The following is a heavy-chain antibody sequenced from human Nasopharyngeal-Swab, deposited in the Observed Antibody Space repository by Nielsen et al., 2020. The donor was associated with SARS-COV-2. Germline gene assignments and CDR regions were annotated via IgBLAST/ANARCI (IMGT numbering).Heavy chain of an antibody. V-gene: IGHV4-34*01. CDR2: INHSGRT. J-gene: IGHJ6*03. CDR3: ARGLSGIVPAPILGLGPYYSYHHMGG. Sequence: WIRQPPGKGLEWIAEINHSGRTNYNPSLKSRVTISVDTSKNQFSLKLSSVTAAETAVYYCARGLSGIVPAPILGLGPYYSYHHMGGWGKGTTVTVSS. D-gene: IGHD2-2*01.